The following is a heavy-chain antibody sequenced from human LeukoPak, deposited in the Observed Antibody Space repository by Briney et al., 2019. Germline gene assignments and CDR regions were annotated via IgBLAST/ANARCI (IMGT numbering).Heavy chain of an antibody. J-gene: IGHJ6*02. CDR2: ISYDGSNK. CDR3: ARDGYYEGRYYYYGMDV. D-gene: IGHD3-22*01. V-gene: IGHV3-30-3*01. Sequence: TGGSLRLSCAASGFTFSSYAMHWVRQAPGKGLEWVAVISYDGSNKYYADSVKGRFTISRDNSKNTLYLQMNSLRAEDTAVYYCARDGYYEGRYYYYGMDVWGQGTTVTVSS. CDR1: GFTFSSYA.